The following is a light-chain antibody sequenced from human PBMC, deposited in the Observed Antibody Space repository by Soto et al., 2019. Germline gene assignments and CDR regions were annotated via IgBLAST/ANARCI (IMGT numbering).Light chain of an antibody. CDR2: GAS. V-gene: IGKV3-15*01. Sequence: DIVMTQSPATLSVAPGERVTFSCRASQAVSRKLAWYQHKPGQAPRLLISGASTVATGIPARFSGSGSGTEFTLTISSLQSEDCAIYYCQKYHTVPITFGGGTKVEIK. CDR3: QKYHTVPIT. CDR1: QAVSRK. J-gene: IGKJ4*01.